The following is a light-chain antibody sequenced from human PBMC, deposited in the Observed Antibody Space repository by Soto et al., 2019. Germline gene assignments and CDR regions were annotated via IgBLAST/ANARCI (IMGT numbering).Light chain of an antibody. Sequence: DIQMTQSPSTLSASVGDRVTITCRASQSITSWLAWYRQKPGKAPKLLIYKESSLESGVPSRFSGSGSGTEFTLTISSLQPDDLATYYCQQYNSYSRTCGQGTKVEIK. V-gene: IGKV1-5*03. J-gene: IGKJ1*01. CDR2: KES. CDR1: QSITSW. CDR3: QQYNSYSRT.